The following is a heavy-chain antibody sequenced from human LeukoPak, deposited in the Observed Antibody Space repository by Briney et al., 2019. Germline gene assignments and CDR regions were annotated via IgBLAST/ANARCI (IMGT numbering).Heavy chain of an antibody. CDR3: ARQPMVREIFGSNWFDP. CDR1: GGSISSSSYY. Sequence: SETLSLTCTVSGGSISSSSYYWGWIRQPPGKGLEWIGSIYYTRSTYYNPSLKSRVTISVDTSKNQFSLKLTSVTAADTAVYYCARQPMVREIFGSNWFDPWGQGTLVTVSS. J-gene: IGHJ5*02. CDR2: IYYTRST. V-gene: IGHV4-39*01. D-gene: IGHD3-10*01.